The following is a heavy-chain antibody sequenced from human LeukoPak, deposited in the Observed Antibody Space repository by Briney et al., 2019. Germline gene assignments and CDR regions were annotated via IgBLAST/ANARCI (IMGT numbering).Heavy chain of an antibody. D-gene: IGHD4-17*01. CDR3: AREPDYGDYLSGALDI. Sequence: KPSQTLSLTCAISGDSVSSNSAAWNWIRLSPSRGLEWLGRTYYRSKWYNDYAVSVKTRITVNPDISKNQFSLQLNSVAPEDTAVYFCAREPDYGDYLSGALDIWGQGTMVTVSS. CDR1: GDSVSSNSAA. V-gene: IGHV6-1*01. CDR2: TYYRSKWYN. J-gene: IGHJ3*02.